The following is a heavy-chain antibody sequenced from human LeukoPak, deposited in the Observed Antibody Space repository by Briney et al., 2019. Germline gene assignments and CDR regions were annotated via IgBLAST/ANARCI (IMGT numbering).Heavy chain of an antibody. Sequence: PSQTLSLTCAVSGGSISSGGYSWSWIRQPPGKGLEWIGSIYYSGSTYYNPSLKSRVTISVDTSKNQFSLKLSSVTAADTAVYYCARGIAVAGRGYFQHWGQGTLVTVSS. CDR2: IYYSGST. CDR3: ARGIAVAGRGYFQH. V-gene: IGHV4-30-2*03. J-gene: IGHJ1*01. CDR1: GGSISSGGYS. D-gene: IGHD6-19*01.